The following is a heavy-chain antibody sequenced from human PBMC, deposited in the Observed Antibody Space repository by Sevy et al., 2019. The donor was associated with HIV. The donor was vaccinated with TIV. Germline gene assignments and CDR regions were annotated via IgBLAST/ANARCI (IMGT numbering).Heavy chain of an antibody. V-gene: IGHV4-39*01. CDR1: GGSISSNNYY. CDR2: ILYSGST. CDR3: VRPEWGGGGGACFDP. Sequence: SETLSLTCTVFGGSISSNNYYWGWIRQPPGKGLEWIANILYSGSTYYNPSLKSRVSISVDRSNNQLSLKLGSLTAADTAVYYCVRPEWGGGGGACFDPWGQGTPVTVSS. J-gene: IGHJ5*02. D-gene: IGHD3-16*01.